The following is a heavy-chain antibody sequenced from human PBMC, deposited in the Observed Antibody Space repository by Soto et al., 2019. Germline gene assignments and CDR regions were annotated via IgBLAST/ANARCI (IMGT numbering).Heavy chain of an antibody. CDR1: GGSISSGGYH. CDR3: ARLDV. Sequence: QVQLQESGPGLVKPSQTLSLTCTVSGGSISSGGYHWSWIRQHPGKGLEWIGYIYYSVITYYNPSLKSRVTISVDTSKNQCSLKLSSVTAADTAVYYCARLDVWGQGTTVTVSS. V-gene: IGHV4-31*03. CDR2: IYYSVIT. J-gene: IGHJ6*02.